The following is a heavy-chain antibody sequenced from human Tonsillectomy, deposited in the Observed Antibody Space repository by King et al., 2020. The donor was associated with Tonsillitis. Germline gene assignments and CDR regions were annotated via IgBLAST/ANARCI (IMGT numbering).Heavy chain of an antibody. CDR3: TRSEVQWLIQDY. CDR2: INIDGRST. CDR1: GFTLRTYL. Sequence: VQLVESGGGLVQPGGSLRLSCAASGFTLRTYLMHWVRQVPGKGLVWVSRINIDGRSTSYADSVKSRFTISSDNAQNTLYLQMSSLRAEDTAVYYCTRSEVQWLIQDYWGQGTLVTVSS. D-gene: IGHD3-16*01. J-gene: IGHJ4*02. V-gene: IGHV3-74*01.